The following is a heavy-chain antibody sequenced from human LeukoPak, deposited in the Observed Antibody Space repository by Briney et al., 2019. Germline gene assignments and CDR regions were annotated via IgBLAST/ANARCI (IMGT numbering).Heavy chain of an antibody. CDR2: IYPGSSDT. Sequence: GESLKISCKGSGYIFITHWIGWVRQMPGKGLEWMGIIYPGSSDTKYSPSFQGQVTISADKSISTAFLQWRSLKASDTAMYYCARLGGDYGDFDYWGQGTLVTVSS. V-gene: IGHV5-51*01. J-gene: IGHJ4*02. D-gene: IGHD4-17*01. CDR1: GYIFITHW. CDR3: ARLGGDYGDFDY.